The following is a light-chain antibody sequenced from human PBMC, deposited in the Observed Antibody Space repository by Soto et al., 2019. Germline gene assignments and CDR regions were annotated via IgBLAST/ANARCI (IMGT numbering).Light chain of an antibody. J-gene: IGKJ5*01. CDR1: QSVNSN. CDR3: QQHGQWPIT. CDR2: GIS. V-gene: IGKV3D-15*01. Sequence: EIVMTQSPATLSVSPGERATLSCRASQSVNSNYLAWYQQKPGQAPRLLIYGISKRATDIPDRFSGSGSGTEFTLTISSLQPEDFATYYCQQHGQWPITFGQVTRLE.